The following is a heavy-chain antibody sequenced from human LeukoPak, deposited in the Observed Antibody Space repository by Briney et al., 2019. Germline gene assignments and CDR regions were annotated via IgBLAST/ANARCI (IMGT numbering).Heavy chain of an antibody. CDR1: GFTFSSYG. CDR3: ASAAGAFDM. D-gene: IGHD6-13*01. Sequence: GGSLRLSCAATGFTFSSYGMHWIRQAPGKGLEWVAVIWSDASHKYYVDSMKGRCTISRDNSKNMVYLQMNSLRVEGTAVYYCASAAGAFDMWGQGTLVTVSS. V-gene: IGHV3-33*01. CDR2: IWSDASHK. J-gene: IGHJ3*02.